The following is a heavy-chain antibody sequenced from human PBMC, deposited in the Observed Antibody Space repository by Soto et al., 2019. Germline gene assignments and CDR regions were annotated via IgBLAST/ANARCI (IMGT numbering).Heavy chain of an antibody. CDR2: ILPIFGTA. J-gene: IGHJ4*02. CDR3: ARSPKQCMVHV. V-gene: IGHV1-69*14. Sequence: QVQMVQSGAEVKKPGSSVKVSCKASGGTFRSYEISWVRQAPGQGLEWMGGILPIFGTANYAQKFPGRVTITAYRATGTAYIVPSSLRSEDTAVYDCARSPKQCMVHVWGQGTLGTVSS. D-gene: IGHD6-19*01. CDR1: GGTFRSYE.